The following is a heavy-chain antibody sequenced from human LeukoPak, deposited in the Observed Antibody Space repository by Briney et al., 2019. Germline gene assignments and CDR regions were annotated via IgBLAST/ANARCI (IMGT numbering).Heavy chain of an antibody. Sequence: SETLSPTCTVSGGSISSYYWNWIRQPAGKGLEWIGRIYISGSTNYNPSLKSRVTMSIDTSKNQISLKLRSVTATDTAVYYCARDDWGYWGQGTTVTVSS. V-gene: IGHV4-4*07. CDR1: GGSISSYY. J-gene: IGHJ4*02. CDR3: ARDDWGY. CDR2: IYISGST. D-gene: IGHD3-9*01.